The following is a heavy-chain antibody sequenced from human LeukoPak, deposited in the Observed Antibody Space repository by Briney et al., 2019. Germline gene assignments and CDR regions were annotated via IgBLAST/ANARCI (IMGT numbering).Heavy chain of an antibody. J-gene: IGHJ6*02. CDR2: INHSGST. V-gene: IGHV4-34*01. CDR3: ARAVTGYYPLYYYYGMDV. CDR1: GFTFSSYA. D-gene: IGHD3-9*01. Sequence: GSLRLSCVASGFTFSSYAMSWVRQAPGKGLEWIGEINHSGSTNYNPSLKSRVTISVDTSKNQFSLKLSSVTAADTAVYYCARAVTGYYPLYYYYGMDVWGQGTTVTVSS.